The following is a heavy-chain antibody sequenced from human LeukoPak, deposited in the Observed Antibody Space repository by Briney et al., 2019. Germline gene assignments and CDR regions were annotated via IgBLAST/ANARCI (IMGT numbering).Heavy chain of an antibody. D-gene: IGHD2-15*01. J-gene: IGHJ4*02. CDR3: AKELPPRSYIDY. V-gene: IGHV3-30*18. CDR1: GFTFSSYG. CDR2: ISYDGSNK. Sequence: GRSLRLSCAASGFTFSSYGMHWVRQDPGKGLEWVAVISYDGSNKYYADSVKGRFTISRDNSKNTLYLQMNSLRAEDTAVYYCAKELPPRSYIDYWGQGTLVTVSS.